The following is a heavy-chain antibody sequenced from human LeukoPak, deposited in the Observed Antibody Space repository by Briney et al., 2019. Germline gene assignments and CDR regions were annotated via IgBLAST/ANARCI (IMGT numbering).Heavy chain of an antibody. Sequence: GGSLRLSCAASGFTFSSFWMHWVSQDPGEGRVWVSRINSDGNITTCADSVKGRFTISIDNARNLVYLQMKSLRAEDTAVYYCVAGMGNYWGQGTLVPV. CDR1: GFTFSSFW. CDR2: INSDGNIT. CDR3: VAGMGNY. D-gene: IGHD6-13*01. J-gene: IGHJ4*02. V-gene: IGHV3-74*01.